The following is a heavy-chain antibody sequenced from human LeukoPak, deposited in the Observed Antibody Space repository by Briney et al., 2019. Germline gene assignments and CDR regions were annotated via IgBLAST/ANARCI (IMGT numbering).Heavy chain of an antibody. CDR2: IGGSDDST. D-gene: IGHD2-21*01. CDR3: ARDRGGLIDTGTLIH. V-gene: IGHV3-23*01. CDR1: GFSFWPHA. J-gene: IGHJ4*02. Sequence: PGGSLRLSCAGSGFSFWPHAMSWVHQAPGKGLEWVSGIGGSDDSTHYADSVKGRFTISRDNSRQTLFLQMNSLRAEDTAVYYCARDRGGLIDTGTLIHWGLGTLVTVSS.